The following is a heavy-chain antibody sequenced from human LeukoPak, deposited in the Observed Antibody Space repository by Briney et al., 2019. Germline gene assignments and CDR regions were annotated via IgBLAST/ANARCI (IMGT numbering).Heavy chain of an antibody. CDR3: AREGGSGSYYFDY. V-gene: IGHV3-30-3*01. CDR2: IAYDGNNK. Sequence: AGGSLRLSCAASGFTFSSDIMHWVRQAPGKGLEWVALIAYDGNNKYSADSVKGRFTISRDNSKNTLYLQMNSLRAEDTAVYYCAREGGSGSYYFDYWGQGTLVTVSS. J-gene: IGHJ4*02. CDR1: GFTFSSDI. D-gene: IGHD6-19*01.